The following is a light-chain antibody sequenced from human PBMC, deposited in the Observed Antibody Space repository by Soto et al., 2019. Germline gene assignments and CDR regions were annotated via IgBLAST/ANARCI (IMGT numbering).Light chain of an antibody. J-gene: IGKJ1*01. CDR2: AAS. CDR1: QNIRNY. V-gene: IGKV1-39*01. Sequence: DIQMTQSPSSLSASVRDSVTITCRASQNIRNYLNWYQQKPGRAPKILIYAASSLQSGVPSRFSGSGSGTDFTLTINSLQPEDFATYYCQQSYSSPWTFGQGTKVEIK. CDR3: QQSYSSPWT.